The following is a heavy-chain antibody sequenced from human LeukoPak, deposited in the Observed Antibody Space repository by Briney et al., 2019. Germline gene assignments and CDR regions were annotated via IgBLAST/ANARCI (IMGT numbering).Heavy chain of an antibody. V-gene: IGHV1-69*13. CDR3: ARDPVRGYCSSTSCYPYYGMDV. CDR1: GGTFSSYA. Sequence: SVKVSCKASGGTFSSYAISWVRQAPGQGLEWMGGIIPIFGTANYAQKFQGRVTITADESTSTAYKELSSLRSEDTAVYYCARDPVRGYCSSTSCYPYYGMDVWGQGTSVTVSS. CDR2: IIPIFGTA. J-gene: IGHJ6*02. D-gene: IGHD2-2*01.